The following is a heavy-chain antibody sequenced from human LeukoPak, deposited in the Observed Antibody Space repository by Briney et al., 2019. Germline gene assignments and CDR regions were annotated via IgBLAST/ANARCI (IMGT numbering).Heavy chain of an antibody. CDR2: IIPIFGTA. D-gene: IGHD6-6*01. V-gene: IGHV1-69*01. J-gene: IGHJ4*02. CDR3: ARVQQLVLDY. CDR1: GGTSSSYA. Sequence: GSSVKASCKASGGTSSSYAISWVRQAPGQGLEWMGGIIPIFGTANYAQKFQGRVTITADESTSTAYMELSSLRSEDTAVYYCARVQQLVLDYWGQGTLVTVSS.